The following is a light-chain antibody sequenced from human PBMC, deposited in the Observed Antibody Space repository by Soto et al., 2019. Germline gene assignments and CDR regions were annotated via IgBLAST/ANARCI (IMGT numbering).Light chain of an antibody. Sequence: EIVLTPSPGPLSLSPGERATLSCRASPRVSRNYLAWYQHKPGQAPTLLLYGASRRTPGIPDRFSGRGSGTDLTRTSSGLEPEDVAGYYCQQYGRTLGQGTKLEIK. V-gene: IGKV3-20*01. CDR1: PRVSRNY. J-gene: IGKJ2*01. CDR2: GAS. CDR3: QQYGRT.